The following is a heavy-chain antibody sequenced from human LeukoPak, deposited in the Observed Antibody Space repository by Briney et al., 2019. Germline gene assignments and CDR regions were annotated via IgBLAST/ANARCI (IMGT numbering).Heavy chain of an antibody. CDR2: IKQDGSEK. Sequence: GGSLRLSCAASGFTFSSYWMSWVRQAPGKGLEWVANIKQDGSEKYYVDSVKGRFTISRDNAKNSLYLQMNSLRAEDTAVYYCARDRYSSSPKGYYHYMDVWGKGTTVTVSS. D-gene: IGHD6-6*01. CDR1: GFTFSSYW. CDR3: ARDRYSSSPKGYYHYMDV. V-gene: IGHV3-7*01. J-gene: IGHJ6*03.